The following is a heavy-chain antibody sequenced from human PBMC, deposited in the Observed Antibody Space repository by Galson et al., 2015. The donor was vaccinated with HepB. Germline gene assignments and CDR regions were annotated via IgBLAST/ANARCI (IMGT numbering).Heavy chain of an antibody. CDR1: GYNFSTYW. Sequence: QSGAEVKKPGESLKISCKSSGYNFSTYWLAWVRQMPGKGLEWMGTIYPGDSDASYSPSFQGQVTISAYKSISTAYLQWSSLKASATAMFYCARQYRTTLASFYTYYYYMDVWGNGTTVTVSS. CDR2: IYPGDSDA. J-gene: IGHJ6*03. CDR3: ARQYRTTLASFYTYYYYMDV. V-gene: IGHV5-51*01. D-gene: IGHD2-2*01.